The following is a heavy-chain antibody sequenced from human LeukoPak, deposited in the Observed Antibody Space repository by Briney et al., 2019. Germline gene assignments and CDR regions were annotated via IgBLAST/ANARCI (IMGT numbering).Heavy chain of an antibody. CDR3: ARGVGYCSSTSCYWEFDY. Sequence: PSETLSLTCTVCGGSLSSYYWSWIRQPPGKALEWIGYIYYSGSTNYNPSLKSRVTISVATSKNQFSLKLSSVTAADTAVYYCARGVGYCSSTSCYWEFDYWGQGTLVTVSS. D-gene: IGHD2-2*01. V-gene: IGHV4-59*01. CDR2: IYYSGST. J-gene: IGHJ4*02. CDR1: GGSLSSYY.